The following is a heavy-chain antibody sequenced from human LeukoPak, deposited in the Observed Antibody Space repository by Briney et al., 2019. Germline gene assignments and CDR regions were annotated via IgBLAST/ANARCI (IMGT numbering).Heavy chain of an antibody. V-gene: IGHV4-59*08. CDR1: GGSISSYY. CDR2: IHYTGST. Sequence: SETLSLTCSVSGGSISSYYWSWIRQPTGKGLEWIGYIHYTGSTNYNPSLKSRVTMSLDTSKNQFSMELMSVTAADTAVYYCARWNYFDNSGYYPDWYFDLWGRGTLVTVSS. D-gene: IGHD3-22*01. J-gene: IGHJ2*01. CDR3: ARWNYFDNSGYYPDWYFDL.